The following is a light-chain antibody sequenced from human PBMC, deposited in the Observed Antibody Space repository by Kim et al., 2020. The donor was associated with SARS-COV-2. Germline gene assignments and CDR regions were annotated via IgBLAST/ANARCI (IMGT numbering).Light chain of an antibody. CDR1: QDISNY. Sequence: ASVGDRVTITCQASQDISNYLNWYQQKPGKAPKLLIYDASNLETGVPSRFSGSGSGTDFTFTISSLQPEDIATYYCQQFYTYPITFGQGTRLEIK. CDR2: DAS. CDR3: QQFYTYPIT. J-gene: IGKJ5*01. V-gene: IGKV1-33*01.